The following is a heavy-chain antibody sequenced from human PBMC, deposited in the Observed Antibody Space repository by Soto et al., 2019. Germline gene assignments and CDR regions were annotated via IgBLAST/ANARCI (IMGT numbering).Heavy chain of an antibody. V-gene: IGHV1-8*01. J-gene: IGHJ5*02. Sequence: ARYTFTSYDINWVRQATGQGLEWMGWMNPNSGNTGYAQKFQGRVTMTRNTSIGTAYMELSSLRSEDTAVYYCAREGIPGYGPTYWFDPCCQGTLGTVSP. CDR2: MNPNSGNT. CDR3: AREGIPGYGPTYWFDP. D-gene: IGHD4-17*01. CDR1: RYTFTSYD.